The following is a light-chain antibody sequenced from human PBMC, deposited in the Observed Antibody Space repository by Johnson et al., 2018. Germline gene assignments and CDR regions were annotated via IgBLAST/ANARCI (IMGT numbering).Light chain of an antibody. CDR3: GTWDSSLSAGNV. J-gene: IGLJ1*01. CDR2: ENN. CDR1: SSNIGNNY. V-gene: IGLV1-51*02. Sequence: QSVLTQPPSVSEAPGQKVTISCSGSSSNIGNNYVSWYQQLPGTAPTLLIYENNKRPSGIPDRFSGSKSGTSATLGITGLQTGDEADYYCGTWDSSLSAGNVFGTGTEVTVL.